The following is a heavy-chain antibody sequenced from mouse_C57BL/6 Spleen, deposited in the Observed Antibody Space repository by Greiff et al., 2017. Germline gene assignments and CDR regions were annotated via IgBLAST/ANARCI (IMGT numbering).Heavy chain of an antibody. J-gene: IGHJ3*01. D-gene: IGHD2-5*01. V-gene: IGHV1-80*01. CDR1: GYAFSSYW. CDR2: IYPGDGDT. Sequence: QVQLKESGAELVKPGASVKISCKASGYAFSSYWMNWVKQRPGKGLEWIGQIYPGDGDTNYNGKFKGKATLTADKSSSTAYMQLSSLTSEDSAVYFCARGNSNYRFAYWGQGTLVTVSA. CDR3: ARGNSNYRFAY.